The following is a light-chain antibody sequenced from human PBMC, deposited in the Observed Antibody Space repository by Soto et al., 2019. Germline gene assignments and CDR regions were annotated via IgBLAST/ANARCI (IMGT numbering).Light chain of an antibody. CDR2: ENN. CDR3: GTWDSSLSGGV. V-gene: IGLV1-51*02. Sequence: QSVLTQPPSVSAAPGQKVTISCSGSSSNIGNNYVSWYQQLPGTAPKLLIYENNKRPSGIPDRFSGSKSGTSATLGITGLQTGDEAHYYCGTWDSSLSGGVFGGGTKLTVL. J-gene: IGLJ2*01. CDR1: SSNIGNNY.